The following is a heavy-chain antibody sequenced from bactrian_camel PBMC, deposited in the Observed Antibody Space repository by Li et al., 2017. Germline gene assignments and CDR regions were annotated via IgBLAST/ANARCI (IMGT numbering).Heavy chain of an antibody. CDR2: TANNGRT. J-gene: IGHJ4*01. V-gene: IGHV3S53*01. CDR1: GSTFIAYC. D-gene: IGHD5*01. CDR3: AATRYYSSDDWGSFYY. Sequence: VQLVESGGGSVQAGGSLRLSCAVSGSTFIAYCMGWFRQAPGEEREGVASTANNGRTSYADSVKGRFTISQDHAENVVYLTKNSLKPEDTAVYYCAATRYYSSDDWGSFYYWGQGTQVTVS.